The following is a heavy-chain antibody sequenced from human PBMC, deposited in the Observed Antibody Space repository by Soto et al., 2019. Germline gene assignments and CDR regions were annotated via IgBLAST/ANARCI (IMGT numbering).Heavy chain of an antibody. CDR2: INHSGST. Sequence: SETLSLTCAVYGGSFSGYYWSWIRQPPGKGLEWIGEINHSGSTNYNPSLKSRVTISVDTSKNQFSLKLSSVTAADTAVYYCARGLEHCSSTSCYAYSGYGNYFDYWGQGTLVTVSS. V-gene: IGHV4-34*01. J-gene: IGHJ4*02. CDR1: GGSFSGYY. CDR3: ARGLEHCSSTSCYAYSGYGNYFDY. D-gene: IGHD2-2*01.